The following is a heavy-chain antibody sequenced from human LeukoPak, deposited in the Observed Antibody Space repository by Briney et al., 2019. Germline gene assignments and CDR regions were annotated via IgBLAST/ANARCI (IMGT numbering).Heavy chain of an antibody. J-gene: IGHJ3*02. CDR1: GGSISSYY. V-gene: IGHV4-59*01. CDR3: ARDKNRAFDI. CDR2: IFYSGST. Sequence: SETLSLTCTVSGGSISSYYWSWIRQPPGKGLEWIGYIFYSGSTNYNPSLKSRVTISVDTSKNQFSLKLSSVTAADTAVYYCARDKNRAFDIWGQGTMVTVSS.